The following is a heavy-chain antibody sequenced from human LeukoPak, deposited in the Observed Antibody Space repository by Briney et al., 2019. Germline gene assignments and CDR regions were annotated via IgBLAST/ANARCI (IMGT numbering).Heavy chain of an antibody. Sequence: GESLKISCKGSGYSFTSYWISWVRQMPGKGLEWMGRIDPSDSYTNYSPSFQGHVTISADKSISTAYLQWSSLKASDTAMYYCARRRKAYDSSGYCLYYFDYWGQGTLVTVSS. J-gene: IGHJ4*02. D-gene: IGHD3-22*01. CDR2: IDPSDSYT. CDR1: GYSFTSYW. V-gene: IGHV5-10-1*01. CDR3: ARRRKAYDSSGYCLYYFDY.